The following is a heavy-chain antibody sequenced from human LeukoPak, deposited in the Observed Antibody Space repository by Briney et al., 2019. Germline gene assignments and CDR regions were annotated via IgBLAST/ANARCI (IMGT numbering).Heavy chain of an antibody. CDR1: GYTFTSYY. V-gene: IGHV1-46*01. CDR2: INPSGGST. D-gene: IGHD1-26*01. Sequence: GASVKVSCKASGYTFTSYYMHWVRQAPGQGLEWMGIINPSGGSTSYAQKFQGRVTMTRDMSTSTVYMELSSLRSEDTAVYYCARGHSYPYYYYYMDVWGKGTTVTVSS. CDR3: ARGHSYPYYYYYMDV. J-gene: IGHJ6*03.